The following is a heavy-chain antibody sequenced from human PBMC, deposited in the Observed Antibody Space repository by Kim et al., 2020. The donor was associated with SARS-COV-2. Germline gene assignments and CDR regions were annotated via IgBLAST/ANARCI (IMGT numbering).Heavy chain of an antibody. V-gene: IGHV3-23*01. J-gene: IGHJ5*02. D-gene: IGHD6-13*01. Sequence: GGSLRLSCAASGFTFSSYAMSWVRQAPGKGLEWVSAISGSGGSTYYADSVKGRFTISRDNSKNTLYLQMNSLRAEDTAVYYCARIDGEQQLVPWGQGTLVTVSS. CDR1: GFTFSSYA. CDR2: ISGSGGST. CDR3: ARIDGEQQLVP.